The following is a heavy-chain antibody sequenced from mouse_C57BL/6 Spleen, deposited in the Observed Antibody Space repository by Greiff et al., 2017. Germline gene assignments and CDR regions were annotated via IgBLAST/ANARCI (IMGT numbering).Heavy chain of an antibody. CDR2: ISSGGSYT. V-gene: IGHV5-6*01. CDR1: GFTFSSYG. D-gene: IGHD3-2*02. J-gene: IGHJ4*01. CDR3: ARTAQATGAMDY. Sequence: EVKVVESGGDLVKPGGSLKLSCAASGFTFSSYGMSWVRQTPDKRLEWVATISSGGSYTYYPDSVKGRFTISRDNAKNTLYLQMSSLKSEDTAMYYCARTAQATGAMDYWGQGTSVTVSS.